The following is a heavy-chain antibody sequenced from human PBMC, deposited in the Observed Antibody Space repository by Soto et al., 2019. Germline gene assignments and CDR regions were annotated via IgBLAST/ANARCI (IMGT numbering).Heavy chain of an antibody. Sequence: EVQLLESGGGLVQPGGSLRLSCAASGFTFSSYAMSWVRQAPGKGLEWVSAISGSGGSTYYADSVKGRFTISRDNSKNPMYVQMNGLRAEDTAVYYCAKGHRILYPFDPWGQGTLVTVSS. D-gene: IGHD2-8*01. J-gene: IGHJ5*02. V-gene: IGHV3-23*01. CDR1: GFTFSSYA. CDR3: AKGHRILYPFDP. CDR2: ISGSGGST.